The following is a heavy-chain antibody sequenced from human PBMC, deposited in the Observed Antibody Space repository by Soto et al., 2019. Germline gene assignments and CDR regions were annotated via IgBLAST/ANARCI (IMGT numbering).Heavy chain of an antibody. CDR3: AKGHDYGGNSGWRYFDY. D-gene: IGHD4-17*01. J-gene: IGHJ4*02. CDR1: GFTFSSYG. V-gene: IGHV3-30*18. Sequence: QVQLVESGGGVVQPGRSLRLSCAASGFTFSSYGMHGVRQAPGKGLEWVAVISYDGSNKYYADSVKGRFTISRDNSKNTLYLQMNSLRAEDTAVYYCAKGHDYGGNSGWRYFDYWGQGTLVTVSS. CDR2: ISYDGSNK.